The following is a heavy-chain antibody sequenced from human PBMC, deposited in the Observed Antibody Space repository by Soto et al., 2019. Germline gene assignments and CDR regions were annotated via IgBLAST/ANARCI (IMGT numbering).Heavy chain of an antibody. CDR2: IYHSGGT. V-gene: IGHV4-38-2*01. J-gene: IGHJ4*02. Sequence: SETLSLTCVVSGYSISSGYYWGWIRQPPGKGLEWIGSIYHSGGTFYNPSLKSRLTISKDTSKNQFSLKLSSVTAADTDVYYCASTVDTPMVDYWGQGTLVTVSS. D-gene: IGHD5-18*01. CDR3: ASTVDTPMVDY. CDR1: GYSISSGYY.